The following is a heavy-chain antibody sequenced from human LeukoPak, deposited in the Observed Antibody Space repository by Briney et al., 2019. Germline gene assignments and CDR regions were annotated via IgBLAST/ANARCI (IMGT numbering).Heavy chain of an antibody. CDR2: ISGSGGSK. CDR3: AKVLRYFDWLAGYYFDY. CDR1: GFTFSSYA. J-gene: IGHJ4*02. D-gene: IGHD3-9*01. V-gene: IGHV3-23*01. Sequence: GGSLRLSCAASGFTFSSYAMSWVRQAPGKGLEWVSAISGSGGSKYYADSVKGRFTISRHNSKNTLYLQMNSLRAEDTAVYYCAKVLRYFDWLAGYYFDYWGQGTLVTVSS.